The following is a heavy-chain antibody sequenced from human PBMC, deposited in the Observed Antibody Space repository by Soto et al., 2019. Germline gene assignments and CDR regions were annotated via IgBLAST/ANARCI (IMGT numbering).Heavy chain of an antibody. Sequence: QITLKESGPTLVKPTQTLTLTCTFSGFPLTTSGVGVGWVRQPPGRALEWLAVIYWTDDKRYSPSLKSRLSITKDTSKNQVVLTMTNMDPMDTAIFFCAHKLPVTTSAFDIWGQGTMVTVSS. V-gene: IGHV2-5*01. J-gene: IGHJ3*02. CDR3: AHKLPVTTSAFDI. CDR2: IYWTDDK. D-gene: IGHD4-17*01. CDR1: GFPLTTSGVG.